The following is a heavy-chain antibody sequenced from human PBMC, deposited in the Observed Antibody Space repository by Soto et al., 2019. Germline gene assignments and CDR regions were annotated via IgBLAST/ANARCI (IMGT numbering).Heavy chain of an antibody. J-gene: IGHJ6*02. D-gene: IGHD3-3*01. CDR1: GYTFTSYG. CDR2: ISDYNGNT. Sequence: ASVKVSCKASGYTFTSYGISWVRQAPGQGLEWMGWISDYNGNTNYAQKLQGRVTMTTDTSTSTAYMELRSLRSDDTAVYYCARGGTIFGVVTQKAYYYYGMDVWGQGTTVTVSS. V-gene: IGHV1-18*01. CDR3: ARGGTIFGVVTQKAYYYYGMDV.